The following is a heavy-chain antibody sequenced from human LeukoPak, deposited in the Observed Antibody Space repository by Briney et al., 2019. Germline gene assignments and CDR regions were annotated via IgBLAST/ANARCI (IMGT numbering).Heavy chain of an antibody. CDR3: AREGYCSSVTCLS. V-gene: IGHV4-31*03. CDR1: GGSLRSGGHY. CDR2: IHDTGNT. J-gene: IGHJ4*02. Sequence: SETLSLTCTVSGGSLRSGGHYYNWIRQLPGQGLEWIGYIHDTGNTYYNPSLKSRISMSVDTSKNQFSLKMSSVTAADTAVYYCAREGYCSSVTCLSWGQGILVTVSS. D-gene: IGHD2-2*01.